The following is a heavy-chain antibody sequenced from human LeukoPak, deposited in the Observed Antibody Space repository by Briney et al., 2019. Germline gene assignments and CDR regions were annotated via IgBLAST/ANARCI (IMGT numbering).Heavy chain of an antibody. D-gene: IGHD3-10*01. CDR2: ISDRGGST. CDR1: GISLSNYG. J-gene: IGHJ4*02. CDR3: AKRGVVIRGILVIGYHQEAYHYDF. Sequence: GGSLRLSCVVSGISLSNYGMTWVRQAPGKGLEWVSYISDRGGSTTYADSVKGRFTISRDTSLNTLFLQMNNLRADDTAVYFCAKRGVVIRGILVIGYHQEAYHYDFWGQGVLVTVSS. V-gene: IGHV3-23*01.